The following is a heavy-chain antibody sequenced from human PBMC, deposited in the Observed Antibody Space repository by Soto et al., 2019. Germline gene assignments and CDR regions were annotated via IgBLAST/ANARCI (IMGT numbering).Heavy chain of an antibody. D-gene: IGHD4-17*01. CDR1: GYSINSAYY. V-gene: IGHV4-38-2*01. CDR3: AGKCGESSTYFDC. Sequence: SETLSLTCAVSGYSINSAYYWGWVRQPPGKGLEWIGNIYHSGTTYYKPSLKSRVSISIHTSMNQFSLKLSSVTAADTAVYYCAGKCGESSTYFDCWGQGTLVTVSS. J-gene: IGHJ4*02. CDR2: IYHSGTT.